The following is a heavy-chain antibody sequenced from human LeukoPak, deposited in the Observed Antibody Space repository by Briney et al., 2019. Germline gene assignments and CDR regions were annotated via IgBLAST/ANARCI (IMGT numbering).Heavy chain of an antibody. Sequence: PSETLSLTCSVSNASLTSYYWSWIRQSPGKGLEWIGYISNSGNTNYNPSLKSRVTISVDTSKNQVSLSLTSVTVADTAVYSCARHWGSCLGGGRNCYTFDYWGQGSLVTVSS. V-gene: IGHV4-59*08. CDR1: NASLTSYY. CDR3: ARHWGSCLGGGRNCYTFDY. J-gene: IGHJ4*02. D-gene: IGHD2-15*01. CDR2: ISNSGNT.